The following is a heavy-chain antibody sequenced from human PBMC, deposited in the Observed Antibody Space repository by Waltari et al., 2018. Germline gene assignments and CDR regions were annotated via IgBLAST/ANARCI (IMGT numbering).Heavy chain of an antibody. J-gene: IGHJ3*02. D-gene: IGHD3-9*01. CDR3: ARNRYDAFDI. CDR2: ISSSGSTI. CDR1: GLPFSSYE. Sequence: EVQLVESGGGLVQPGGSLRLSCAASGLPFSSYEMNWVRQAPGKGLEWVSYISSSGSTIYYADSVKGRFTISRDNAKNSLYLQMNSLRAEDTAVYYCARNRYDAFDIWGQGTMVTVSS. V-gene: IGHV3-48*03.